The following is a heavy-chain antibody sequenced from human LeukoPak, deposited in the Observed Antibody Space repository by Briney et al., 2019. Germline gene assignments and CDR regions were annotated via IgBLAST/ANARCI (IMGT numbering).Heavy chain of an antibody. D-gene: IGHD3-10*01. Sequence: SETLSLTCAVSGGSISSSNWWSWVRQPPGKGLEWIGEIYHSGSTNYNPSLKSRVTISVDTSKNQFSLKLSSVTAADTAVYYCARGGTWFGELLYAHYYFDYWGQGTLVTVSS. J-gene: IGHJ4*02. CDR1: GGSISSSNW. CDR3: ARGGTWFGELLYAHYYFDY. V-gene: IGHV4-4*02. CDR2: IYHSGST.